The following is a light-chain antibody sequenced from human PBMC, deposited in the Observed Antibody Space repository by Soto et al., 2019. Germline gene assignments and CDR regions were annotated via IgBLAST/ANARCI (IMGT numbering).Light chain of an antibody. J-gene: IGLJ1*01. CDR1: SSDVGGYNF. V-gene: IGLV2-8*01. Sequence: QSVLTQPPSASGSPGQSVTISCTGTSSDVGGYNFVSWYQQHPGKAPKLMIFEVNKRPSGVPDRFSGSKSGNTASLTVSGLQAEDEADYYCSSCAGNKIYYVFGTGTKVTVL. CDR3: SSCAGNKIYYV. CDR2: EVN.